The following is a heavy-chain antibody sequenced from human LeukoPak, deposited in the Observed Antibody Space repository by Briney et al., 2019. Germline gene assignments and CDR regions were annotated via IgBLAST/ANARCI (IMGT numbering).Heavy chain of an antibody. Sequence: ASVKVSCKASGYTFTSYDINWVRQVTGQGLEWMGWINPNSGGTNYAQKFQGRVTMTRDTSISTAYMELSRLRSDDTAVYYCARFGYSSLSFDYWGQGTLVTVSS. J-gene: IGHJ4*02. CDR2: INPNSGGT. D-gene: IGHD6-19*01. CDR3: ARFGYSSLSFDY. V-gene: IGHV1-2*02. CDR1: GYTFTSYD.